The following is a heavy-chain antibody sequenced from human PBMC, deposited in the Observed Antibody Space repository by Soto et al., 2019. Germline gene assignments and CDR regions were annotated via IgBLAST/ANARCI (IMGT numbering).Heavy chain of an antibody. CDR2: INHSGST. CDR3: ARGAVVVVVPAANGYDMYV. Sequence: SETLSLTCAVYGGNFSGYYWSWIRQPPGKGLEWIGEINHSGSTNYNPSLKSRVTISVDTSKNQFSLMLSTVTTADTAVYSCARGAVVVVVPAANGYDMYVWGQGTPVTVSS. V-gene: IGHV4-34*01. D-gene: IGHD2-2*01. J-gene: IGHJ6*02. CDR1: GGNFSGYY.